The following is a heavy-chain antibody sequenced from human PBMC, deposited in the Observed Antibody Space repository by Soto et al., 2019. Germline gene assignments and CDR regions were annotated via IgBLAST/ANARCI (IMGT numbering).Heavy chain of an antibody. D-gene: IGHD3-22*01. V-gene: IGHV1-46*01. CDR3: ARADYYDSSGFYYDC. CDR1: GYIFTNHY. Sequence: ASVKVSCKASGYIFTNHYIHSVRQAPGQGLEWMGIINPSGGSTNYLQKFQGRITMTRDTSTSTVYMELSSLRSEDTAVYFCARADYYDSSGFYYDCWGQGTLVTVS. J-gene: IGHJ4*02. CDR2: INPSGGST.